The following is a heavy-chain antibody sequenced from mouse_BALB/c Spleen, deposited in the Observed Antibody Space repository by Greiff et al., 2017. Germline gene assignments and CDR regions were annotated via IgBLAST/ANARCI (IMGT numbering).Heavy chain of an antibody. D-gene: IGHD2-2*01. Sequence: VQLQQSGAELVKPGASVKLSCTASGLNIKDTYMHWVKQRPEQGLEWIGRIDPANGNTKYDPKFQGKATITADTSSNTAYLQLSSLTSEDTAVYYCARSGYGAWFAYWGQGTLVTVSA. CDR3: ARSGYGAWFAY. CDR2: IDPANGNT. CDR1: GLNIKDTY. V-gene: IGHV14-3*02. J-gene: IGHJ3*01.